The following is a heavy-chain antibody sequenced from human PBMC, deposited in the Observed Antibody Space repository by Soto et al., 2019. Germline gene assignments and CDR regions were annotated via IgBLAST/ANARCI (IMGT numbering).Heavy chain of an antibody. D-gene: IGHD6-13*01. Sequence: EEQLLESGGGLIQPGGSLRLSCAASGFAFYNYAMAWVRQAPGKGLEWVSGISDSGISIYYTDSVKGRFTISRDNSKNTLFLQMDSLRGEDTALYYCARGFSAGKGSPPDFWGQGSLVTVSS. CDR1: GFAFYNYA. CDR3: ARGFSAGKGSPPDF. J-gene: IGHJ4*02. CDR2: ISDSGISI. V-gene: IGHV3-23*01.